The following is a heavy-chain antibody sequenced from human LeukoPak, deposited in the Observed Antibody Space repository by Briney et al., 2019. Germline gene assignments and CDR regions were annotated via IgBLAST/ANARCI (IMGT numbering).Heavy chain of an antibody. V-gene: IGHV4-38-2*02. D-gene: IGHD6-6*01. CDR2: INHSGST. CDR3: ARGEYSSSSGNWFDP. Sequence: SETLSLTCTVSGFSISSGYYWGWIRQPPGKGLEWIGEINHSGSTNYNPSLKSRVTISVDTSKNQFSLKLSSVTAADTAVYYCARGEYSSSSGNWFDPWGQGTLVTVSS. CDR1: GFSISSGYY. J-gene: IGHJ5*02.